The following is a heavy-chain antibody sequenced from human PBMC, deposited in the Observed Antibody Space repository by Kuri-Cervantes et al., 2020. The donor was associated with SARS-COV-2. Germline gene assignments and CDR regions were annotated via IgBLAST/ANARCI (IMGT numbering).Heavy chain of an antibody. CDR3: ARDHGIAAAGTSGGFDY. CDR2: IYYSGST. Sequence: GSLRLSCTVSGGSISSSSYYWGWIRQPPGKGLEWIGSIYYSGSTYYNPSLKSRVTISVDTSKNQFSLKLSSVTAADTAVYYCARDHGIAAAGTSGGFDYWGRGTLVTVSS. J-gene: IGHJ4*02. V-gene: IGHV4-39*02. D-gene: IGHD6-13*01. CDR1: GGSISSSSYY.